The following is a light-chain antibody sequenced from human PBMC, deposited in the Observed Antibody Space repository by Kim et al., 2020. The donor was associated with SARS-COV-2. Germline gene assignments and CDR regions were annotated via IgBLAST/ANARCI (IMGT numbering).Light chain of an antibody. J-gene: IGKJ5*01. CDR2: GAS. CDR1: QTIGTY. Sequence: IQMTQSPASLSASVGDRITITCQASQTIGTYLNWYQQKPGKAPKLLIYGASRWVAGVPSRFSGSGSGTDFTLTIASLQPEDFAAYSCQQSHNTPMTFGQGTRLEIK. CDR3: QQSHNTPMT. V-gene: IGKV1-39*01.